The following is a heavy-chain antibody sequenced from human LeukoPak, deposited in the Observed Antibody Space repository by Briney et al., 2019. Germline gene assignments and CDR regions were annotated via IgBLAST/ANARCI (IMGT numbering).Heavy chain of an antibody. J-gene: IGHJ6*03. V-gene: IGHV4-59*01. D-gene: IGHD4-17*01. CDR1: GGSICSYY. Sequence: SETLSLTCTVSGGSICSYYWSWIRQPPGKGLEWIGYIYYSGGTNYNPSLKSRVTISVDTSKNQFSLKLSSVTAADTAVYYCARGSNGDYSYYYYYMDVWGKGTTVTVSS. CDR3: ARGSNGDYSYYYYYMDV. CDR2: IYYSGGT.